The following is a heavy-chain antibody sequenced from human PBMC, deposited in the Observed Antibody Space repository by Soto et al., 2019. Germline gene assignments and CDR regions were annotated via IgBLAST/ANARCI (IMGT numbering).Heavy chain of an antibody. D-gene: IGHD3-3*01. J-gene: IGHJ4*02. CDR2: FIPIFGTA. CDR3: ARRNTYYDFWSGSYYFDY. CDR1: GGTFSSYA. V-gene: IGHV1-69*06. Sequence: QVQLVQSGAEVKKPGSSVKVSCKASGGTFSSYAISWVRQAPGQGLEWMGGFIPIFGTANYAQKFQGRVTITADKSTSTAYMELSSLRSEDTAVYYCARRNTYYDFWSGSYYFDYWGQGTLVTVSS.